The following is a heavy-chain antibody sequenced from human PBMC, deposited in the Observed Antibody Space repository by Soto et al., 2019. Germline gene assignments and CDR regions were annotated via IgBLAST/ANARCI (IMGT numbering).Heavy chain of an antibody. J-gene: IGHJ4*02. Sequence: GYLKLSCAASGFTFTRYSMNWVRQAPGKGLEWVSSISSTTNYIYYGDSMKGRFTISRDNAKNSLYLEMNSLRAEDTAVYYCARESEDLTSNFDYWGQGTLLTV. CDR1: GFTFTRYS. CDR3: ARESEDLTSNFDY. V-gene: IGHV3-21*06. CDR2: ISSTTNYI.